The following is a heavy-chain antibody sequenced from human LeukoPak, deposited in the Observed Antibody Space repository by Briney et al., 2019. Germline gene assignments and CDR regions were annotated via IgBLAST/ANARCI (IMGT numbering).Heavy chain of an antibody. J-gene: IGHJ4*02. CDR2: INLNSGGT. Sequence: ASVKVSCKASGYTFTGYYMHWVRQAPGQGLEWMGWINLNSGGTNYAQKFQGRVTMTRDTSISTAYMELSRLRSDDTAVYYCARAVAGTYFDYWGQGTLVTVSS. V-gene: IGHV1-2*02. CDR3: ARAVAGTYFDY. D-gene: IGHD6-19*01. CDR1: GYTFTGYY.